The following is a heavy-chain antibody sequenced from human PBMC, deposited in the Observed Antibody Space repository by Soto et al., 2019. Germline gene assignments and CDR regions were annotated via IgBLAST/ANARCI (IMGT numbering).Heavy chain of an antibody. CDR3: ARAPNWNYESGYFDY. V-gene: IGHV3-23*01. Sequence: PGGSLRLSCAASGFTFTNYAMSWVRQAPGEGLEWASSMSGSGGSTYYADSVKGRFTISRDNSRNTLYLQMNSLRAEDTAVYYCARAPNWNYESGYFDYWGQGTLVTVSS. J-gene: IGHJ4*02. CDR2: MSGSGGST. CDR1: GFTFTNYA. D-gene: IGHD1-7*01.